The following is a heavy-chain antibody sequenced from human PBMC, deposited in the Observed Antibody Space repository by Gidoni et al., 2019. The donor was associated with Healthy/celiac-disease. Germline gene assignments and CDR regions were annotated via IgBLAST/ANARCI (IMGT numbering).Heavy chain of an antibody. J-gene: IGHJ6*02. V-gene: IGHV1-69*18. Sequence: QVQLVQSGAEVKKPGSSVKVSCKASGGTFSSYAISWVRQAPGHGLEWMGRIIPIFGTANYAQKFQGRVTITADESTSTAYMELSSLRSEDTAVYYCASTPDCSSTSCYDRRATSYYYYYGMDVWGQGTTVTVSS. D-gene: IGHD2-2*01. CDR3: ASTPDCSSTSCYDRRATSYYYYYGMDV. CDR1: GGTFSSYA. CDR2: IIPIFGTA.